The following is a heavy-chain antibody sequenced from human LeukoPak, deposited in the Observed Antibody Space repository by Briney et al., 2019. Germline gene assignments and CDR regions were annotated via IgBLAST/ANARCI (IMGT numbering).Heavy chain of an antibody. D-gene: IGHD1-26*01. CDR3: ARDTSPAESGQVYDAFDL. Sequence: PGGSLRLSCAASRITLTSSWMTWVRQAPGKGLEWVANIRPDGTIKHYLDSVNGRFTISRDNAKNSLYLQMDSLRGEDTAVYYCARDTSPAESGQVYDAFDLWGQGTMVTVSS. CDR1: RITLTSSW. V-gene: IGHV3-7*01. CDR2: IRPDGTIK. J-gene: IGHJ3*01.